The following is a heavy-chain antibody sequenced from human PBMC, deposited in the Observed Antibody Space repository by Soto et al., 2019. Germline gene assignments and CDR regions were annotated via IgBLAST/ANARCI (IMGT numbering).Heavy chain of an antibody. CDR2: INPNNGGT. J-gene: IGHJ4*02. D-gene: IGHD1-1*01. CDR1: GYTFTDYY. CDR3: ARGSPTTTPFDY. V-gene: IGHV1-2*04. Sequence: ASVKVSCKASGYTFTDYYMHWVRQAPGQGLEWMGWINPNNGGTSYAQKFEGWVTMTRDTSISTAHMEVRRLTSDDTAVYYCARGSPTTTPFDYWGQGTLVTVSS.